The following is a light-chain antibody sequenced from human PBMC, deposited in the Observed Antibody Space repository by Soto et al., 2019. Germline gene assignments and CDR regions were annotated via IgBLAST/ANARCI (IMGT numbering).Light chain of an antibody. J-gene: IGLJ3*02. Sequence: QSALTQPASVSGSPGQSITISCTGTSSDVGGYNYVSWYQQHPGKAPKLIIYRVNNRPSGASDRFSGSKSGNTASLTISGLQAEDEADYYCSSYSGTTTLVVFGGGTQLTVL. CDR2: RVN. V-gene: IGLV2-14*01. CDR3: SSYSGTTTLVV. CDR1: SSDVGGYNY.